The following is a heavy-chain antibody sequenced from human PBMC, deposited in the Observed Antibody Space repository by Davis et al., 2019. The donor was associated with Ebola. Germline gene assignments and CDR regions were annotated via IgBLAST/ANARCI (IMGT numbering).Heavy chain of an antibody. Sequence: GESLKISCAASGFTFRSYAMNWVRQAPEKGLEWVSAISGSGGSTYYADSVKGRFTISRDNSKNTLHLQMNSLRDEDTAVYYCAKDLRNCGGDCYSDPFDYWGQGTLVTVSS. D-gene: IGHD2-21*02. CDR3: AKDLRNCGGDCYSDPFDY. J-gene: IGHJ4*02. CDR2: ISGSGGST. V-gene: IGHV3-23*01. CDR1: GFTFRSYA.